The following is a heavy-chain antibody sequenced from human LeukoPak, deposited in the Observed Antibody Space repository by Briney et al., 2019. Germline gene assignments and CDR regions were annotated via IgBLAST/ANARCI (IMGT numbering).Heavy chain of an antibody. D-gene: IGHD3-22*01. Sequence: GGSLRLSCAASGFTFSSYSMNWVRQAPGKGLEWVSSISSSSSYIYYADSVKGRFTISRDNAKNSLYLQMNSLRAEDTAVYYCARVKEYYDSSGYKPAGFDYWGQGTLVTVSS. J-gene: IGHJ4*02. CDR3: ARVKEYYDSSGYKPAGFDY. V-gene: IGHV3-21*01. CDR1: GFTFSSYS. CDR2: ISSSSSYI.